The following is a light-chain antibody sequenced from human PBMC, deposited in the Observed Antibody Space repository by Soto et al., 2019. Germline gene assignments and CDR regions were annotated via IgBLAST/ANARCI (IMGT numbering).Light chain of an antibody. CDR2: GAS. CDR3: QQYCSSPPYT. V-gene: IGKV3-20*01. J-gene: IGKJ2*01. CDR1: QSVSSSY. Sequence: EIVLTQSPGTLSLSPGERATLSCRASQSVSSSYLAWYQQKPGQAPRLLIYGASSRATGIPDRSSGSGSGTDFTLTNSRLEPEDFAVYYCQQYCSSPPYTFGQGTKLEIK.